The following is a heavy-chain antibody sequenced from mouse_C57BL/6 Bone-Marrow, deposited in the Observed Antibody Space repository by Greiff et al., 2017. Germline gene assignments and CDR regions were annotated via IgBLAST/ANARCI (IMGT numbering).Heavy chain of an antibody. D-gene: IGHD1-1*01. J-gene: IGHJ2*01. CDR1: GFTFSSYG. CDR3: ARLAVITTVVAFDY. CDR2: ISSGGSYT. V-gene: IGHV5-6*02. Sequence: DVKLVESGGDLVKPGGSLKLSCAASGFTFSSYGMSWVRQTPDKRLEWVATISSGGSYTYYPDSVKGRFTISRDNAKNTLYLQMSSLKSEDTAMYYCARLAVITTVVAFDYWGQGTTLTVSS.